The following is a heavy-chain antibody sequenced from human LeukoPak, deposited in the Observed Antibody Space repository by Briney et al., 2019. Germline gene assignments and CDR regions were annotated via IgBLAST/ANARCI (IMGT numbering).Heavy chain of an antibody. CDR2: IYHSGST. CDR1: GYSISSGYY. CDR3: ARAPYSSGWPFDY. Sequence: SETLSLTCAVSGYSISSGYYWGWIRQPPGKGLEWIGSIYHSGSTYYSPSLKSRVTISVDTSKNQFSLKLSSVTAADTAVYYCARAPYSSGWPFDYWGQGTLVTVSS. D-gene: IGHD6-19*01. J-gene: IGHJ4*02. V-gene: IGHV4-38-2*01.